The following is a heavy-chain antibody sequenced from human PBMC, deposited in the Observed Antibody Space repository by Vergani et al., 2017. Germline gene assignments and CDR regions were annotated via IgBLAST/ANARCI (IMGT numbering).Heavy chain of an antibody. V-gene: IGHV1-24*01. Sequence: QVQLVQSGAEVKKPGASVKVSCKVSGYTLTRLSMHWVRQAPGKGLEWMGGFDPEDAETIYAQKFQGRVTMTEDTSTDTASMELRTLRSEDTAVYYCATYYYDSNSYYYSHFDYWGQGTLVTVSS. CDR1: GYTLTRLS. D-gene: IGHD3-22*01. CDR2: FDPEDAET. CDR3: ATYYYDSNSYYYSHFDY. J-gene: IGHJ4*02.